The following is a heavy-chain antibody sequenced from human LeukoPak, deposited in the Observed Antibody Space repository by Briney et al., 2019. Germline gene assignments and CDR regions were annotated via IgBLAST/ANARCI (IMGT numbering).Heavy chain of an antibody. D-gene: IGHD5-18*01. Sequence: GESLKISCKGSGYRFTSSWISWVRQMPGKGLEWMGRIDPSDSYTNYSPSFQGHVTISADKSISTAYLQWSSLKASDTAMYYCARLGYSYGPAGYWGQGTLVTVSS. CDR1: GYRFTSSW. J-gene: IGHJ4*02. CDR3: ARLGYSYGPAGY. V-gene: IGHV5-10-1*01. CDR2: IDPSDSYT.